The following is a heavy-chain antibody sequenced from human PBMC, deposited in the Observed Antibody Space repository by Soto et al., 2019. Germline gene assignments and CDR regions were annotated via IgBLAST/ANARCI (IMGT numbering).Heavy chain of an antibody. J-gene: IGHJ4*02. CDR2: ISSSSSYI. Sequence: PGGSLRLSCAASGFTFSTYSMNWVRQAPGKGLEWVSSISSSSSYIYYADSVKGRFTISRDNSKNTLYLQMNSLRAEDTAVYYCARDRHFWSGTSDYWGQGTLVTVSS. CDR1: GFTFSTYS. V-gene: IGHV3-21*01. CDR3: ARDRHFWSGTSDY. D-gene: IGHD3-3*02.